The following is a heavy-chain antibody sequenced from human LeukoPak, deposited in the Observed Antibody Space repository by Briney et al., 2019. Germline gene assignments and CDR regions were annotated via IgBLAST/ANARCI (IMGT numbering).Heavy chain of an antibody. V-gene: IGHV4-39*01. CDR3: ARVLRPDLGYSGYERSLNWFDP. J-gene: IGHJ5*02. CDR1: DGSISSRPYD. CDR2: ISSSGST. D-gene: IGHD5-12*01. Sequence: SETLSLTCTVSDGSISSRPYDWGWIRQPPGKGLEYIGSISSSGSTYYNPSLQSRVTISVDASKKQFSLKLNSVTAADTAVYYCARVLRPDLGYSGYERSLNWFDPWGQGSLVTVSS.